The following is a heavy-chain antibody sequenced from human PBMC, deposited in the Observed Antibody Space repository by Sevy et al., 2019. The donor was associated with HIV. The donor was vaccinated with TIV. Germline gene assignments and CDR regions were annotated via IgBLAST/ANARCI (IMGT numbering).Heavy chain of an antibody. V-gene: IGHV5-51*01. J-gene: IGHJ4*02. CDR2: IYPGDSDT. D-gene: IGHD2-2*02. CDR1: GYSFTSYW. CDR3: ARRAYCSSTSCYIRGVFDY. Sequence: GESLKISCKGSGYSFTSYWIGWVRQMPGKGLEWMGIIYPGDSDTRYSPSFQGQVTISADKSISTAYLQWSSLKASDTAMYYCARRAYCSSTSCYIRGVFDYWGQGTLVTVSS.